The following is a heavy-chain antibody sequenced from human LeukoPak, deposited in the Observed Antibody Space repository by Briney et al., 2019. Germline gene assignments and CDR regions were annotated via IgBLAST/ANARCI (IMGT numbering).Heavy chain of an antibody. CDR3: ALRIVGVSYGMDV. Sequence: GESLKISCKGSGYSFTSYWIAWVRQMPGKGLEWMGIIYPGDSDTRYSPSFQGQVTISADKSISTAYLQWSSLKASDTAMYYCALRIVGVSYGMDVWGQGTTVTVSS. CDR2: IYPGDSDT. J-gene: IGHJ6*02. V-gene: IGHV5-51*01. CDR1: GYSFTSYW. D-gene: IGHD1-26*01.